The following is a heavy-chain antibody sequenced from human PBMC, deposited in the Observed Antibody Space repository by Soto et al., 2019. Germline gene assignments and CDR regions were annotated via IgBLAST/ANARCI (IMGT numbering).Heavy chain of an antibody. CDR3: ARDLWGYCGADCYPLDV. CDR1: GGPISSYY. J-gene: IGHJ6*02. Sequence: SETLSLTCTVSGGPISSYYWSWIRQPPGKGLEWIGYMYNTGSTIYNPSLKSRVTISVDTSKNQFSLKLSSVTAADTAVYYCARDLWGYCGADCYPLDVWGQGTTVTVSS. V-gene: IGHV4-59*01. CDR2: MYNTGST. D-gene: IGHD2-21*02.